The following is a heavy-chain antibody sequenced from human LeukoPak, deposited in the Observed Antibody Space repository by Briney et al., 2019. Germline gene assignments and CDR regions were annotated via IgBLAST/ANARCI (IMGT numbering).Heavy chain of an antibody. CDR2: IRYDGSNK. CDR3: AKGRDFRDIVVVPAAIYYYYYMDV. Sequence: GGSLRLSCAASGFTFSSYGMHCVRQAPGKGLEWVAFIRYDGSNKYYADSVKGRFTISRDNSKNTLYLQMNSLRAEDTAVYYCAKGRDFRDIVVVPAAIYYYYYMDVWGKGTTVTVSS. D-gene: IGHD2-2*02. CDR1: GFTFSSYG. V-gene: IGHV3-30*02. J-gene: IGHJ6*03.